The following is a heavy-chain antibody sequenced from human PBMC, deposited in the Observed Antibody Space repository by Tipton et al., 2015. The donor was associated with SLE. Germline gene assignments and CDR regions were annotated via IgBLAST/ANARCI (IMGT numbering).Heavy chain of an antibody. CDR1: GYSFTNYW. J-gene: IGHJ6*02. Sequence: QSGPEVKKSGESLKISCKGSGYSFTNYWIGWVRQMPGKGLEWMGIIYPGDSEIRNSPSFQGQVTIPVANSHNTAYLQWSSLKASDTAMYYCGGHGLAGCSSGGCNTSYYYYGMDVWGQGTTVIVSS. D-gene: IGHD2-2*01. CDR2: IYPGDSEI. V-gene: IGHV5-51*01. CDR3: GGHGLAGCSSGGCNTSYYYYGMDV.